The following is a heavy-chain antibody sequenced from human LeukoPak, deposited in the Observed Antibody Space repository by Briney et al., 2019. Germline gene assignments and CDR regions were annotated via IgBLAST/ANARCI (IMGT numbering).Heavy chain of an antibody. V-gene: IGHV3-21*01. CDR2: ISSSSSYI. CDR1: GFTFSSYS. J-gene: IGHJ2*01. Sequence: GSLRPPCAASGFTFSSYSMNWVRQAPGKGLEWVSSISSSSSYIYYADSVKGRFTISRDNAKNSLYLQMNSLRAEDTAVYYCARRIAAAGTSWYFDLWGRGTLVTVSS. CDR3: ARRIAAAGTSWYFDL. D-gene: IGHD6-13*01.